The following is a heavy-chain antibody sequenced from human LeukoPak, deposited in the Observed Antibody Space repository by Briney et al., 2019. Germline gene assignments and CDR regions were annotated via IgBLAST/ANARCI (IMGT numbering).Heavy chain of an antibody. CDR3: ARVHARDYYYYYYMDV. J-gene: IGHJ6*03. V-gene: IGHV1-46*01. Sequence: ASVKVSCKASAYTFSTYYLHWVRQAPGQGLEWMGMINPSDGSTGYAQKFQGRVTMTRDKSTSTVYMELRSLRSEDTAVYYCARVHARDYYYYYYMDVWGKGTTVTVSS. CDR2: INPSDGST. CDR1: AYTFSTYY.